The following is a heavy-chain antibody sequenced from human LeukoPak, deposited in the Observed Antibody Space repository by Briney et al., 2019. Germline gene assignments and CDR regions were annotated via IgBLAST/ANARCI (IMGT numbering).Heavy chain of an antibody. CDR1: GFSFGSYS. J-gene: IGHJ6*03. Sequence: GGSLRLSCAASGFSFGSYSMNWVRQAPGKALEWVSSIMSSSRNIYYADSVKGRFTISRDNAKNSLYLQLSSLRTEDTAVYYCAKTRAPSNGRVLYYMDVWGKGTTVTVSS. D-gene: IGHD3-3*01. CDR3: AKTRAPSNGRVLYYMDV. V-gene: IGHV3-21*01. CDR2: IMSSSRNI.